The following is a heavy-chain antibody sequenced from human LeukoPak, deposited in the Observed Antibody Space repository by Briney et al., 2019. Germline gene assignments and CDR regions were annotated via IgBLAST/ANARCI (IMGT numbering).Heavy chain of an antibody. CDR2: VNNDGSTT. J-gene: IGHJ4*02. Sequence: GGSLRLSCAASGFTFSSYWMHWVRQAPGKGRAWVSRVNNDGSTTNYADSVKGRFTISRDNTKNTLYLQMNSLRAEDKAVYFCLAAAGTSGWGKGTLVTVSS. V-gene: IGHV3-74*01. CDR1: GFTFSSYW. CDR3: LAAAGTSG. D-gene: IGHD6-13*01.